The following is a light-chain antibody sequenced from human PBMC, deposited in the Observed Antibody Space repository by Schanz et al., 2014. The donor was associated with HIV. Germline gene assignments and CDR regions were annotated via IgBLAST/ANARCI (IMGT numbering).Light chain of an antibody. CDR2: GVT. CDR1: KSDIGAYLY. V-gene: IGLV2-8*01. Sequence: QSVLTQPASVSGSPGQSITIPCTGTKSDIGAYLYVSWYQQHPGRAPKLLIYGVTDRPSGVSHRFSGSKSGNTASLTVSGLQTEDEADYYCLSYAGNNNLIFGGGTKPTVL. CDR3: LSYAGNNNLI. J-gene: IGLJ2*01.